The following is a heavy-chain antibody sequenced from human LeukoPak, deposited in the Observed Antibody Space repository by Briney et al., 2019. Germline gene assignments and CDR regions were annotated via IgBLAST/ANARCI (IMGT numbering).Heavy chain of an antibody. CDR2: IKSKTDGGTT. V-gene: IGHV3-15*01. CDR1: GFTFSNAW. D-gene: IGHD6-13*01. CDR3: ARVAAAGKGFDH. Sequence: GGSLRLSCAASGFTFSNAWMSWVRQAPGKGLEWVGRIKSKTDGGTTDYAAPVKGRFTISRENAKNSLYLQMNSLRAGDTAVYYCARVAAAGKGFDHWGQGTLVTVSS. J-gene: IGHJ4*02.